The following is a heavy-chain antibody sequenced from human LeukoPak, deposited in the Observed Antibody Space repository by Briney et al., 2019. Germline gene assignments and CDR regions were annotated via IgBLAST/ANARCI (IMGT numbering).Heavy chain of an antibody. Sequence: PGGSLRLSCAAPGFTFSSYAMSWVRQAPGKGLEWVSAISGSGGSTYYADSVKGRFTISRDNSKNTLYLQMNSLRAEDTAVYYCASRRYWLQSVFDYWGQGTLVTVSS. CDR2: ISGSGGST. CDR1: GFTFSSYA. V-gene: IGHV3-23*01. J-gene: IGHJ4*02. CDR3: ASRRYWLQSVFDY. D-gene: IGHD5-24*01.